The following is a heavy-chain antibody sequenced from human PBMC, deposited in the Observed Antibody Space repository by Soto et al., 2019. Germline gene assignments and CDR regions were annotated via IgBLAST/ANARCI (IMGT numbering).Heavy chain of an antibody. Sequence: QVHLQESGPGLVRPSETLSLTCNVSGVSISSHYWAWIRQPPGKGLEWIAYIFHSGSVSYNPSLKSRLTISLDKSNMQFSLRLTSVTSSDTGVYYCASTPSLNWFDAWGQGTLVTVS. CDR2: IFHSGSV. CDR1: GVSISSHY. CDR3: ASTPSLNWFDA. V-gene: IGHV4-59*11. D-gene: IGHD2-15*01. J-gene: IGHJ5*02.